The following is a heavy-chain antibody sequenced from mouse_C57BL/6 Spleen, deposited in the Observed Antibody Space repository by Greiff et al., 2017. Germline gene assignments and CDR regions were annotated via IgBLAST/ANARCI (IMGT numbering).Heavy chain of an antibody. CDR2: INPNNGGT. Sequence: VQLQQSGPELVKPGASVKIPCKASGYTFTDYNMDWVKQSHGKSLEWIGDINPNNGGTIYNQKFKGKATFTVDKSSSTAYMELRSLTSEDTAVYYCARRREIYYYGSSPFDYWGQGTTLTVSS. J-gene: IGHJ2*01. CDR1: GYTFTDYN. D-gene: IGHD1-1*01. CDR3: ARRREIYYYGSSPFDY. V-gene: IGHV1-18*01.